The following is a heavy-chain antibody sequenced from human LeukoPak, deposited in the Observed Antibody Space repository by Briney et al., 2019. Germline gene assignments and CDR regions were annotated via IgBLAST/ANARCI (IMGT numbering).Heavy chain of an antibody. CDR3: ARRRTGDYFDY. CDR2: IYDSGST. Sequence: SETLSLTCTVSGGSIRSSYYYWGWIRQPPGKGLEWIGSIYDSGSTYYNPSLKSRVTISVDTSKNQFSLKLNSVTAADTAVYYCARRRTGDYFDYWGQGTLVTVSS. V-gene: IGHV4-39*01. CDR1: GGSIRSSYYY. J-gene: IGHJ4*02. D-gene: IGHD3/OR15-3a*01.